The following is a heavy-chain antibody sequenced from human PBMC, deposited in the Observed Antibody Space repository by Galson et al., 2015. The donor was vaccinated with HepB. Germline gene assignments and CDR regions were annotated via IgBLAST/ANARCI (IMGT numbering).Heavy chain of an antibody. CDR2: ISSSSSTI. V-gene: IGHV3-48*01. D-gene: IGHD6-19*01. J-gene: IGHJ2*01. Sequence: SLRLSCAASGFTFSSYSMNWVRQAPGKGLEWVSYISSSSSTIYYADSVKGRFTISRDNAKNSLYLQMNSLRAEDTAVYYCARLSGIAVAGTRSGYFDLWGRGTLVTVSS. CDR3: ARLSGIAVAGTRSGYFDL. CDR1: GFTFSSYS.